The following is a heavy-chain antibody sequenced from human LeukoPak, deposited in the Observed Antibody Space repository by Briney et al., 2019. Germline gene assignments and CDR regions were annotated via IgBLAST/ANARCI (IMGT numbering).Heavy chain of an antibody. CDR3: ARQYYSYGYIDY. J-gene: IGHJ4*02. Sequence: PSETLSLTCTVSGGSISDYYWSWIRQPPGKGLEWIGYIYYSGTTNYNPSLESRVTISVDTSKNQVSLKLTSVTAADTAVYYCARQYYSYGYIDYWGQGALVTVSS. D-gene: IGHD5-18*01. CDR2: IYYSGTT. CDR1: GGSISDYY. V-gene: IGHV4-59*08.